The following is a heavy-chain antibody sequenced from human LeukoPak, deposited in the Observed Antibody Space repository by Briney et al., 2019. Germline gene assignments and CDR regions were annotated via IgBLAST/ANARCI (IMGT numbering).Heavy chain of an antibody. J-gene: IGHJ5*02. CDR1: GGSFSGYY. V-gene: IGHV4-31*11. CDR3: ARVAGGGFDP. Sequence: SETLSLTCAVYGGSFSGYYWSWIRQHPGKGLEWIGYIYYSGSTYYNPSLKSRVTISVDTSKNQFSLKLSSVTAADTAVYYCARVAGGGFDPWGQGTLVTVSS. D-gene: IGHD3-16*01. CDR2: IYYSGST.